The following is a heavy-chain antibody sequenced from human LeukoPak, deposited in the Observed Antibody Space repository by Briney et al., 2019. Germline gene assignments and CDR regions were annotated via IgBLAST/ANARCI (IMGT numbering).Heavy chain of an antibody. J-gene: IGHJ4*02. CDR2: IKQDGTEI. Sequence: GGSLRLSCAVSGFTFSSYWMRWVRQAPGKGLEWVADIKQDGTEIYYVDSVRGRFTISRDNAKNSLYLQMNSLRAEDTAGYYCARDSGTWSWSGGYFDYWGQGTLVTVSS. CDR1: GFTFSSYW. D-gene: IGHD3-10*01. CDR3: ARDSGTWSWSGGYFDY. V-gene: IGHV3-7*01.